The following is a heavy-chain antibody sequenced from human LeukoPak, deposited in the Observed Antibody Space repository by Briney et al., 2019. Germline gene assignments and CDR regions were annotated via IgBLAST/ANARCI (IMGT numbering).Heavy chain of an antibody. CDR3: ARDPNGSGPDFDC. CDR2: LSGNGGNQ. CDR1: GFTFSSYA. D-gene: IGHD3-10*01. Sequence: GGSLRLSCAASGFTFSSYAMHWVRQAPGKGLEWVSGLSGNGGNQYYADSVKGRFTISRDNSKNTLFLQMNSLRAEDTAIYYCARDPNGSGPDFDCWGQGTLVTVSS. J-gene: IGHJ4*02. V-gene: IGHV3-23*01.